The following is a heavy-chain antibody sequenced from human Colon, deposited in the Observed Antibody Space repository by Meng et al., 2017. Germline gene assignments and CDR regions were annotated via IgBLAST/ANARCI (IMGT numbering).Heavy chain of an antibody. CDR2: INHRGTT. Sequence: VQLHQWGAGLLEPSETLSPTCAAYGGSFSGYYWSWIRQPPGKGLEWIGEINHRGTTNFNPSLESRVTISIDTSKNQISLNVTSLTAADTAVYYCARGLFSRLRSLWFDPWGQGTLVTVSS. CDR1: GGSFSGYY. D-gene: IGHD2/OR15-2a*01. J-gene: IGHJ5*02. V-gene: IGHV4-34*01. CDR3: ARGLFSRLRSLWFDP.